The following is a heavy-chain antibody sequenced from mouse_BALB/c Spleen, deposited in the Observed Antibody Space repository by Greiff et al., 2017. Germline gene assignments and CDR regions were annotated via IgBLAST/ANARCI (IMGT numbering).Heavy chain of an antibody. D-gene: IGHD1-1*01. Sequence: SGPELVKPGALVKISCKASGYTFTSYDINWVKQRPGQGLEWIGWIYPGDGSTKYNEKFKGKATLTADKSSSTAYMQLSSLTSENSAVYFCARGSSYAMDYWGQGTSVTVSS. CDR2: IYPGDGST. CDR3: ARGSSYAMDY. CDR1: GYTFTSYD. J-gene: IGHJ4*01. V-gene: IGHV1S33*01.